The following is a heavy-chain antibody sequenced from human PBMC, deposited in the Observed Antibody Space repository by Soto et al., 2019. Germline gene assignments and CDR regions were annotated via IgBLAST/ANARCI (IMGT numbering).Heavy chain of an antibody. D-gene: IGHD3-9*01. CDR2: IGGSGSST. J-gene: IGHJ4*02. CDR1: GFTFSSYA. CDR3: AKVSTGYYYYFDS. V-gene: IGHV3-23*01. Sequence: GGSLRLSCAASGFTFSSYAMSWVRQAPGKGLEWVSGIGGSGSSTFYADSVKGRFTISRDNSKNTLYLQVNSLRAEDTAVYHCAKVSTGYYYYFDSWGRGTLVTVSS.